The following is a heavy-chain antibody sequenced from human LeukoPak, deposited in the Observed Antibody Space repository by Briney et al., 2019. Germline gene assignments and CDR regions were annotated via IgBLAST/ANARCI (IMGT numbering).Heavy chain of an antibody. Sequence: SSETLSLTCTVSGGSISSYYWSWIRQPPGKGLEWIGYIYYSGSTNYNPSLKSRVTISVDTSKNQFSLKLSSVTAADTAVYYCARASSGWYGVDYWGQATLVTVSS. V-gene: IGHV4-59*01. CDR3: ARASSGWYGVDY. CDR2: IYYSGST. CDR1: GGSISSYY. D-gene: IGHD6-19*01. J-gene: IGHJ4*02.